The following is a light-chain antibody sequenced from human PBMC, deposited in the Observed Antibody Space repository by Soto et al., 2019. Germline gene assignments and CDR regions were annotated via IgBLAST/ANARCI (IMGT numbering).Light chain of an antibody. Sequence: EIVLTQSPATLSLSPGERATLSCRASQSVSSYLAWYQQKPGQAPRLLIYDASNRATGIPARFSGSGSGTDFTLTISSLEPEYFSVFYRQQRTNFSMYT. J-gene: IGKJ2*01. CDR1: QSVSSY. V-gene: IGKV3-11*01. CDR3: QQRTNFSMYT. CDR2: DAS.